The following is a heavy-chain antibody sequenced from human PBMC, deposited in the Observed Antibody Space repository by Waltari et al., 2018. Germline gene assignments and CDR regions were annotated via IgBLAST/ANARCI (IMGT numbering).Heavy chain of an antibody. D-gene: IGHD2-15*01. CDR3: AGRRPVGRVLDDI. CDR1: GGTFSSYT. CDR2: IIPILGIA. Sequence: QVQLVQSGAEVKKPGSSVKVSCKASGGTFSSYTISWVRQAPGQGLEWVGRIIPILGIANYAQKFQGRVTITADKSTSTAYMELSSLRSEDTAVYYCAGRRPVGRVLDDIWGQGTMVTVSS. J-gene: IGHJ3*02. V-gene: IGHV1-69*09.